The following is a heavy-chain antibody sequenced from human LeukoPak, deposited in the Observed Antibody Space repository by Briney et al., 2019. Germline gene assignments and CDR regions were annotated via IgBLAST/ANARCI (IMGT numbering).Heavy chain of an antibody. V-gene: IGHV4-59*01. J-gene: IGHJ3*02. Sequence: SETLSLTCTVSGGSISSYYWSWIRRPPGKGLEWIGYIYYSGSTNYNPSLKSRVTISVDTSKNQFSLKLSSVTAADTAVYYCASQISTDAFDIWGQGTMVTVSS. CDR1: GGSISSYY. CDR2: IYYSGST. CDR3: ASQISTDAFDI. D-gene: IGHD3-3*01.